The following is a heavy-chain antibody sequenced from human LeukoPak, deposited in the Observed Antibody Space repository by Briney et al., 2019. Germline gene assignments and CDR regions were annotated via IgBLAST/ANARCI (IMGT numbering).Heavy chain of an antibody. CDR2: GYYGGST. CDR1: GGSISSSSYY. V-gene: IGHV4-39*01. Sequence: SETLSLTCTVSGGSISSSSYYWGWIRHPPGKGLEWIGSGYYGGSTYYNPPLKSRVTISVDTSKNQFSLKLSSVTAADTAVYYCARTGDIVVVVAAKWGQGTLVTVSS. D-gene: IGHD2-15*01. J-gene: IGHJ4*02. CDR3: ARTGDIVVVVAAK.